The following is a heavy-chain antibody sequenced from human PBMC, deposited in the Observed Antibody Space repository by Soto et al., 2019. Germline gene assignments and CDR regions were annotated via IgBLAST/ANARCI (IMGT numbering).Heavy chain of an antibody. V-gene: IGHV3-30*03. D-gene: IGHD1-26*01. Sequence: GGSLRLSCAASGFTFSNYGVHWVRQAPGKGLEWVAVISYDGSDKYYADSVKGRFSISRDNSKNTLYLQMNSLRAEDTAVYYCARGVPVGAMGRFYFDSWGQGTLVTVSS. J-gene: IGHJ4*02. CDR3: ARGVPVGAMGRFYFDS. CDR1: GFTFSNYG. CDR2: ISYDGSDK.